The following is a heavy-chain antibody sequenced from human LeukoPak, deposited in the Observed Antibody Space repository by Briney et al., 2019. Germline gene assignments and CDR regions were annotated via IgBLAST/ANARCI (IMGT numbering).Heavy chain of an antibody. Sequence: PGGSLRLSCAASGFTFSNYGMHWVRQAPGKGLEWVAFIRFHGSNKYYADSVKGRFTISRDDSKNMLYLQMNSLRAEDTAVYYCGKGPFTTFDCRGQGTLVNGSS. J-gene: IGHJ4*02. D-gene: IGHD3-3*01. CDR3: GKGPFTTFDC. V-gene: IGHV3-30*02. CDR1: GFTFSNYG. CDR2: IRFHGSNK.